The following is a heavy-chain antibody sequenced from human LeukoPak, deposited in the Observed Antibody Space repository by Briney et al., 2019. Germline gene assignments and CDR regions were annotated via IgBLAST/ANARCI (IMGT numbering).Heavy chain of an antibody. CDR1: GYTFTAHY. J-gene: IGHJ4*02. D-gene: IGHD6-19*01. Sequence: ASLKVSCKASGYTFTAHYMHWARQAPGQGLEWMGWINPESGVTASAQRFQGRVTMTRDTSISTAYMELSTLRSDDTAVYYCARVKDYSSAWGADYWGQGTLVTVSS. V-gene: IGHV1-2*02. CDR2: INPESGVT. CDR3: ARVKDYSSAWGADY.